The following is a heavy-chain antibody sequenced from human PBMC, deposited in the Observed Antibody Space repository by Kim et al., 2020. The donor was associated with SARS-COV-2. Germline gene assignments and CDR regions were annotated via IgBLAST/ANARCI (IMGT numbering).Heavy chain of an antibody. CDR3: RGTTAYDILTGYYKASNWYFDL. V-gene: IGHV4-39*07. CDR1: GGSISSSSYY. CDR2: IYYSGST. D-gene: IGHD3-9*01. Sequence: SETLSLTCTVSGGSISSSSYYWGWIRQPPGKGLEWIGSIYYSGSTYYNPSLKSRVTISVDTSKNQFSLKLSSVTAADTAVYYCRGTTAYDILTGYYKASNWYFDLWGRGTLVTVSS. J-gene: IGHJ2*01.